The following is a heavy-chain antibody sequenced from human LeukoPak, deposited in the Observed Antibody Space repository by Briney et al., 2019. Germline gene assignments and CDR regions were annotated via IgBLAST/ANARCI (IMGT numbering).Heavy chain of an antibody. J-gene: IGHJ4*02. Sequence: SETLSLTCAVYGGSFSGYYWSWIRQPPGKGLEWIGEINHSGSTNYNPSLKSRVTISADTSNNQFSLKLTSVTAADTAVYYCACTAYYDTPRVNDYWGQGTLVTVSS. CDR1: GGSFSGYY. CDR3: ACTAYYDTPRVNDY. V-gene: IGHV4-34*01. CDR2: INHSGST. D-gene: IGHD3-16*01.